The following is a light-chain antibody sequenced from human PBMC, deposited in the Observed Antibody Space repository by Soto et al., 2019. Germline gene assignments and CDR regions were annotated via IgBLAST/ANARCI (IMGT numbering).Light chain of an antibody. CDR2: KVS. CDR3: SSYTSSSHYV. J-gene: IGLJ1*01. V-gene: IGLV2-14*01. CDR1: SSDVGAYDY. Sequence: QSALTQAASVSGSPGQSITISCTGTSSDVGAYDYVTWYQQHPGKAPKVMIYKVSNRPSGVSNRFSGSKSGNTASLTISGLQAEDEADYYCSSYTSSSHYVFGTGTKVTVL.